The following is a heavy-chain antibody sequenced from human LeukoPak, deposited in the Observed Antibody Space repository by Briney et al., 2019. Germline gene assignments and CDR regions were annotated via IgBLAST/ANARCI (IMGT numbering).Heavy chain of an antibody. J-gene: IGHJ4*02. D-gene: IGHD3-10*01. V-gene: IGHV4-59*08. CDR1: GGSISNYY. Sequence: PSETLSLTCTVSGGSISNYYWSWIRQPPGKGLEWIGYIYYSGSTYYNASLKSRATISADTSKNQFSLKLSSVTAADTAVYYCARHRWMEVYGSGSYYVDYWGQGTLVTVSS. CDR2: IYYSGST. CDR3: ARHRWMEVYGSGSYYVDY.